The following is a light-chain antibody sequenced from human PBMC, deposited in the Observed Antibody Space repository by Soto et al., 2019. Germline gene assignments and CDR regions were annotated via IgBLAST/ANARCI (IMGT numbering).Light chain of an antibody. CDR2: DAP. CDR1: QSITNC. J-gene: IGKJ2*01. Sequence: DIQMTQSPSTLSASVGDRVTITCRASQSITNCLAWYQQKPGKAPKLLIFDAPSLRSGVPSRFSGSGSGTEFTLTISSLQPEDVSTYYCQQHNPYSPYTFGQGTKLEIK. V-gene: IGKV1-5*03. CDR3: QQHNPYSPYT.